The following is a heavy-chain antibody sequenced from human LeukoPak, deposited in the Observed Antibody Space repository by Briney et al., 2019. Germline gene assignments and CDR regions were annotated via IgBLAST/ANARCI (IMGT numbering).Heavy chain of an antibody. J-gene: IGHJ1*01. Sequence: PSETLSLTCAVSGGSILSTNWWSWVRQPPGRGLEWIGEVHLSGASNYNPSLKSRVNMSIDKSRSQLSLELTSVTAADTAMYYCARESGAFSPFGFWGQGTLVTVSS. CDR2: VHLSGAS. V-gene: IGHV4-4*02. CDR1: GGSILSTNW. D-gene: IGHD1-26*01. CDR3: ARESGAFSPFGF.